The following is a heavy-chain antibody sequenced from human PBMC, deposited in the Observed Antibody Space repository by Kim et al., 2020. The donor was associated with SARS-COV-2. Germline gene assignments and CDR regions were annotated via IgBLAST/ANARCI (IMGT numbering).Heavy chain of an antibody. CDR1: GFTFSSYS. CDR3: ARADVLRFLEWLQKGDF. V-gene: IGHV3-21*01. Sequence: GGSLRLSCAASGFTFSSYSMNWVRQAPGKGLEWVSSISSSSSYIYYEDSVKGRFTISRDNAKNSLYLQMNSLRAEDTAVYYCARADVLRFLEWLQKGDF. CDR2: ISSSSSYI. D-gene: IGHD3-3*01. J-gene: IGHJ4*01.